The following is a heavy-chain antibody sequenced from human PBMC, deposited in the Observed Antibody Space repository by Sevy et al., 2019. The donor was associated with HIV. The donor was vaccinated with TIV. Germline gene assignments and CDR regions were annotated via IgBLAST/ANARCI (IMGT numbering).Heavy chain of an antibody. CDR2: IYNSGNT. CDR1: GGSIRRYY. V-gene: IGHV4-59*13. D-gene: IGHD2-21*01. Sequence: SETRSLTCTVSGGSIRRYYWSWIRQPPGKGLEWIGYIYNSGNTNYNPSLKSRVTISVDTSKNQFSLRLSSVTAADTAVYYCARVFDSEGAFDLWGQGTMVTVSS. J-gene: IGHJ3*01. CDR3: ARVFDSEGAFDL.